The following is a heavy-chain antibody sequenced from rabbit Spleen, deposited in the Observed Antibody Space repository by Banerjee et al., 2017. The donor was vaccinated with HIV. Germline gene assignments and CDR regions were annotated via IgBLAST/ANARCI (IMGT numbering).Heavy chain of an antibody. CDR2: IEGGSSDFT. CDR1: GVSFSGSSY. Sequence: QSLEESGGDLVKPGASLTLTCIASGVSFSGSSYMCWVRQAPGKGLEWIACIEGGSSDFTYFASWAKGRFTISKTSSTTVTLQMTSLTAADTATYFCARDTSSSFSSYGMDLWGPGTLVT. V-gene: IGHV1S40*01. D-gene: IGHD1-1*01. J-gene: IGHJ6*01. CDR3: ARDTSSSFSSYGMDL.